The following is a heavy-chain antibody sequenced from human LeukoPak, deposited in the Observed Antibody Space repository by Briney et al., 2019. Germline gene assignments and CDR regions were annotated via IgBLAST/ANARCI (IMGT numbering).Heavy chain of an antibody. D-gene: IGHD5-24*01. V-gene: IGHV3-23*01. CDR1: EFTLSSYG. CDR3: AKEMASRRPFDC. J-gene: IGHJ4*02. Sequence: GGSLRLSCAASEFTLSSYGMAWVCQAPGKGPEWVSAIGHGGTTYYTDPVRGRFTISRDNSKNTLYLQMNSLRGEDTAVYYCAKEMASRRPFDCWGQGTLVTVSS. CDR2: IGHGGTT.